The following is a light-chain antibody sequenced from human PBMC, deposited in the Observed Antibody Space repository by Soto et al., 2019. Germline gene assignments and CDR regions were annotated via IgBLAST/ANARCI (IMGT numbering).Light chain of an antibody. CDR1: QSISGE. J-gene: IGKJ2*01. CDR2: GVS. Sequence: EIVMTQSPATLSVSPGERATLSCRASQSISGELAWYQQRPGQPPRLLIYGVSTRATGVPDRFSGSGSGSDFTLTISGLQPEDFALYYCQQGHDWPLTFGQGTRLDI. CDR3: QQGHDWPLT. V-gene: IGKV3-15*01.